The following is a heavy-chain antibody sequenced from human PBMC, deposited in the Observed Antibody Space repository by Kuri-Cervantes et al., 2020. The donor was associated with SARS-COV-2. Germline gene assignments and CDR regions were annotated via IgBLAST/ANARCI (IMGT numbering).Heavy chain of an antibody. Sequence: SETLSLTCTVSGGSISSHYWSWIRQLPGKGLEWIGYTYYSGSTNYNPSLKSRVTISVDTSKNQFSLKLSSVTAADTAVYYCARQGPSSITIFGVVTIPQNWFDHWGQGTLVTVSS. D-gene: IGHD3-3*01. V-gene: IGHV4-59*08. J-gene: IGHJ5*02. CDR3: ARQGPSSITIFGVVTIPQNWFDH. CDR1: GGSISSHY. CDR2: TYYSGST.